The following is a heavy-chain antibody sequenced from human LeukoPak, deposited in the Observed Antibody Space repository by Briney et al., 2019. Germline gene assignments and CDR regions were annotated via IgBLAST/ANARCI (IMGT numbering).Heavy chain of an antibody. J-gene: IGHJ4*02. D-gene: IGHD5-12*01. Sequence: SETLSLTCTVSGGSINAFYWSVIRQPAGKGLEWIGRIYTSGSTNYNPSLKSRVTISVDTSKNQFSLKLSSVTAADTAVYYCAREGYSGYKIDYWGQGTLVTVSS. CDR1: GGSINAFY. V-gene: IGHV4-4*07. CDR3: AREGYSGYKIDY. CDR2: IYTSGST.